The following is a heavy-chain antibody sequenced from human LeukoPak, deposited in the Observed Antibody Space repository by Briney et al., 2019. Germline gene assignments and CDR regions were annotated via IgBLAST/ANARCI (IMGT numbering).Heavy chain of an antibody. CDR1: GFSFTNYW. Sequence: GGSLRLSCAASGFSFTNYWMHWVRQAPGKGLVWVSHINSDGSATRYADSVKGRFTVSRDNAMNTLYLQMNSLRGEDTAVYYCAKGRGTGVTTPGAFDIWGQGTMVTVSS. J-gene: IGHJ3*02. D-gene: IGHD1-26*01. V-gene: IGHV3-74*01. CDR3: AKGRGTGVTTPGAFDI. CDR2: INSDGSAT.